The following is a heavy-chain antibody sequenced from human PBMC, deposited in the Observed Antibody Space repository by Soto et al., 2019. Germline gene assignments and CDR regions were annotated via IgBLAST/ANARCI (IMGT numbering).Heavy chain of an antibody. CDR3: AGGAAADYFDY. CDR2: IHTSGST. J-gene: IGHJ4*02. CDR1: SGSISSYY. V-gene: IGHV4-4*07. D-gene: IGHD6-13*01. Sequence: QVQLQESGPGLVKASETLSLTCTVSSGSISSYYWSWIRQAAGKGLEWIGRIHTSGSTLYNPSLKSRVTMSVGTSKIHFSPNLRSVTAADTAVYYCAGGAAADYFDYWGQGTLVTVSS.